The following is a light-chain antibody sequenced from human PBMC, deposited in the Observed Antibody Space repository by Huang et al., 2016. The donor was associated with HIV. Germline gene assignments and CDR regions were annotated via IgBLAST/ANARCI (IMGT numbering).Light chain of an antibody. Sequence: DIQMTQSPSSLSASIGDKVTITCRASLGIGNSLAWYHQQPGKAPKLLLYGAVNLEGGVPSRFSGSGSGTDYTLTIRNLQPEDFATYYCQQYYSSPWTFGQGTRVEV. CDR3: QQYYSSPWT. V-gene: IGKV1-NL1*01. J-gene: IGKJ1*01. CDR1: LGIGNS. CDR2: GAV.